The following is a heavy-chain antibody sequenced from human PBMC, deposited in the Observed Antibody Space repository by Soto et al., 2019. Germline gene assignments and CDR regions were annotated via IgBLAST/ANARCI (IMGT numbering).Heavy chain of an antibody. D-gene: IGHD2-21*01. V-gene: IGHV1-69*01. CDR1: GGGNLRDYR. Sequence: QVQLVQSGAEVKEPGSSVKVSCKASGGGNLRDYRTTWVRRAPGQGLEWMGGIIPKLGSANYAQNFQGRVTLTADEPTNTVYMDLRSLRSDDTAVYCCARGGDGYKFGADYWGQGTPVTVSS. CDR3: ARGGDGYKFGADY. J-gene: IGHJ4*02. CDR2: IIPKLGSA.